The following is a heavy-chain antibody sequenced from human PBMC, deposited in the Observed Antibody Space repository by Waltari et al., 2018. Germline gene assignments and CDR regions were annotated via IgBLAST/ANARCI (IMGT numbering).Heavy chain of an antibody. D-gene: IGHD3-16*01. Sequence: EVQLVESGGGLVKPGGSLRLSCAASGFTFSSYSMNWVRQAPGKGLEWVSSISSSSSYIYYADSVKGRFTISRDNAKNSLYLQMNSLRAEDTAVYYCAREPLDYGGMITFGGVNAWGQGTLVTVSS. V-gene: IGHV3-21*04. J-gene: IGHJ5*02. CDR2: ISSSSSYI. CDR3: AREPLDYGGMITFGGVNA. CDR1: GFTFSSYS.